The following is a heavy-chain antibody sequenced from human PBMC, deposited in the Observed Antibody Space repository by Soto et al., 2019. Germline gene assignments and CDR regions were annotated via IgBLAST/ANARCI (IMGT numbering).Heavy chain of an antibody. CDR1: GNTVPNYA. D-gene: IGHD5-12*01. Sequence: ASVKVSCKASGNTVPNYAIHWVRQAPGQRLEWMGWINGGNGNTYYSEHFQGRVTFTRDTSAGTVYMQLSSLTSEDTAVYYCARALGYSGYAGMDVWGQGTTVTVSS. CDR3: ARALGYSGYAGMDV. CDR2: INGGNGNT. V-gene: IGHV1-3*01. J-gene: IGHJ6*02.